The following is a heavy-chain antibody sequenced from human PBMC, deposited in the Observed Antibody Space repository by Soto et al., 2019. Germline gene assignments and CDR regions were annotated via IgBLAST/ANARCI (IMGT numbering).Heavy chain of an antibody. D-gene: IGHD2-8*01. Sequence: QVQLVQSGAEVKKPGASVKVSCKASGYTFSDYAITWVRQAPGQGLEWMGWISAYNGNTKYAQKFQGRVTMTTDTSTTTGEMELRSVGSDDTAVYYFARAGPSPTVYALILHWFDPWGQGTPVTVSS. CDR2: ISAYNGNT. V-gene: IGHV1-18*04. CDR1: GYTFSDYA. CDR3: ARAGPSPTVYALILHWFDP. J-gene: IGHJ5*02.